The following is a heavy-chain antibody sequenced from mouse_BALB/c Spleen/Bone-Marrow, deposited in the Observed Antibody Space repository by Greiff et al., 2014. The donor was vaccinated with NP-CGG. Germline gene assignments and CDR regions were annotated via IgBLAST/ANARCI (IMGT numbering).Heavy chain of an antibody. CDR1: GYSITSGYS. V-gene: IGHV3-1*02. CDR3: ARREGNHAAWFAY. Sequence: EVQLQQSGPDLVEPSQSLSLTCTVTGYSITSGYSWHWIRQFPGNKLEWMGYIYYSGSTNYNPSLKSRISITRDTSKNQFFLQLNSVTTEDTATYYCARREGNHAAWFAYWGQGTLVTVSA. D-gene: IGHD2-1*01. J-gene: IGHJ3*01. CDR2: IYYSGST.